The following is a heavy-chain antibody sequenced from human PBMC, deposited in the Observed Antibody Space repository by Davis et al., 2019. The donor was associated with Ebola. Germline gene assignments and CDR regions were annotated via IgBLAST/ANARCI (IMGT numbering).Heavy chain of an antibody. V-gene: IGHV3-7*01. CDR2: IKQDGSEK. CDR1: GFTFSSYW. Sequence: GESLKISCAASGFTFSSYWMSWVRQAPGKGLEWVANIKQDGSEKYYVDSVKGRFTISRDNAKNSLYLQMNSLRAEDTAVYYCARERGLLRFGMDVWGQGTTVTVSS. CDR3: ARERGLLRFGMDV. D-gene: IGHD1-26*01. J-gene: IGHJ6*02.